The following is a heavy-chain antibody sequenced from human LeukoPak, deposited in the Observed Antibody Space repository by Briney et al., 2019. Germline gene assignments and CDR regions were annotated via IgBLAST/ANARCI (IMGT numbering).Heavy chain of an antibody. CDR3: ARARTVTTWESYFDY. D-gene: IGHD4-17*01. J-gene: IGHJ4*02. V-gene: IGHV3-11*01. CDR1: GFTFSDYY. Sequence: GGSLRLSCAASGFTFSDYYMSWLRQAPGKGLEWVSYISSSGSTIYYADSVKGRFIISRDNAKNSLYLQMNSLRAEDTAVYYCARARTVTTWESYFDYWGQGTLVTVSS. CDR2: ISSSGSTI.